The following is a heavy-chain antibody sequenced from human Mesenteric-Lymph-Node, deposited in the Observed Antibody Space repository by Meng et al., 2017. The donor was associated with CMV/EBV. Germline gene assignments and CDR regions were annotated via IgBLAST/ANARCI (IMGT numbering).Heavy chain of an antibody. CDR3: AREPPSLDYSMDYFDY. V-gene: IGHV1-2*02. CDR2: INPNNGGT. D-gene: IGHD3-10*01. CDR1: GYTFTDCY. J-gene: IGHJ4*02. Sequence: ASVKVSCKASGYTFTDCYIHWVRQAPGQGLEWMGWINPNNGGTNYAQKFQGRVTVTRDTSITTAYMELSRLRSDDTAVYYCAREPPSLDYSMDYFDYWGQGTLVTVSS.